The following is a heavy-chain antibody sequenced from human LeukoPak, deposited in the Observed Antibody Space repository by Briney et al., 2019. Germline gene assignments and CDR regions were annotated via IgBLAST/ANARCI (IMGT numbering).Heavy chain of an antibody. CDR1: GFTFSDYY. Sequence: SGGSLRLSCAASGFTFSDYYMSWIRQAPGKGLEWVSYISSSSSYTNYADSVKGRFTISRDNAKNSLYLQMNSLRAKDTAVYYCARDRFGEGAFDYWGQGTLVTVSS. D-gene: IGHD3-10*01. CDR3: ARDRFGEGAFDY. J-gene: IGHJ4*02. V-gene: IGHV3-11*05. CDR2: ISSSSSYT.